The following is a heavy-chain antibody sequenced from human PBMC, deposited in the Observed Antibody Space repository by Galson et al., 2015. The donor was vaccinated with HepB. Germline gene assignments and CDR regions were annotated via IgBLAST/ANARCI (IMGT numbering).Heavy chain of an antibody. J-gene: IGHJ6*02. V-gene: IGHV3-23*01. D-gene: IGHD3-3*01. CDR3: ATDPSKNFDSSH. CDR2: ISGSGGST. Sequence: SLRLSCAASGFTFSSYAMNWVRQAPGKGLEWVSVISGSGGSTNYADSVRGRFTISRDNSKNTLYLQMNSLRAEDTAVYYCATDPSKNFDSSHWGQGTTVTVSS. CDR1: GFTFSSYA.